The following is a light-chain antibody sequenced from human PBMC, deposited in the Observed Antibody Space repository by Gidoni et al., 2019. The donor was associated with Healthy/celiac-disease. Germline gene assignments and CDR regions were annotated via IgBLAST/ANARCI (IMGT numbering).Light chain of an antibody. CDR1: SLRSYY. CDR2: GKN. CDR3: NSRDSSGNSVV. Sequence: SAELTQAPAVSVALGQTVRITCQGDSLRSYYAIWYQQKPGQAPVLVIYGKNNRPSGIPDPFSGSSSGNTASLTITGAQAEDEADYYCNSRDSSGNSVVFGGGTKLTVL. J-gene: IGLJ2*01. V-gene: IGLV3-19*01.